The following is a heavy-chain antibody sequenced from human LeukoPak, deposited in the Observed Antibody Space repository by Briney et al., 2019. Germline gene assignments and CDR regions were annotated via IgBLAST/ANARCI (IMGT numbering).Heavy chain of an antibody. V-gene: IGHV1-2*02. J-gene: IGHJ5*02. D-gene: IGHD6-13*01. CDR2: INPNSGVT. CDR1: GYTFTDYY. CDR3: ARDIPPYNSSWYPGDNCFDP. Sequence: ASVKVSCKASGYTFTDYYMHWVRQAPGQGLEWMGWINPNSGVTNYAQKFQDRVTVTSDTSISAAYMELSRLRSDDTAVYYCARDIPPYNSSWYPGDNCFDPWGQGTLVTVSS.